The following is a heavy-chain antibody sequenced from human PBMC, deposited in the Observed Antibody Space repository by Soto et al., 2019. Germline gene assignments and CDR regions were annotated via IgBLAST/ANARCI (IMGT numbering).Heavy chain of an antibody. V-gene: IGHV4-61*08. J-gene: IGHJ5*02. CDR2: IYYSGST. D-gene: IGHD4-4*01. CDR1: GGSISSGGYY. CDR3: ASIKMTTATTLEGYNWFDP. Sequence: SETLSLTCTVSGGSISSGGYYWSWIRQHPGKGLEWIGYIYYSGSTYYNPSLKSRVTISVDTSKNQFSLKLSSVTAADTAVYYCASIKMTTATTLEGYNWFDPWGQGTLVTVSS.